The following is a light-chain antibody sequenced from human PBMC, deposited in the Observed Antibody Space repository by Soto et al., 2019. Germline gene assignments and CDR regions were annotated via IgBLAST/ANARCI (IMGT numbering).Light chain of an antibody. CDR2: WAS. CDR3: QQYHSTPQT. V-gene: IGKV4-1*01. CDR1: QRALYSFNNKNY. Sequence: IVMNQSPDSLAVSLGESATINCKSSQRALYSFNNKNYLAWYQQKPGQPPTLLIYWASTRESGVPERFSGSGSGTDFTLTISSLQAEDVAVYYCQQYHSTPQTFGQGAKVEVK. J-gene: IGKJ1*01.